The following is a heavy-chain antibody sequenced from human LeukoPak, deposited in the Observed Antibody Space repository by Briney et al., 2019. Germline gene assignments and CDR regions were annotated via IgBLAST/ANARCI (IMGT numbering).Heavy chain of an antibody. CDR2: ISSNGGST. CDR1: GFTFSSYA. D-gene: IGHD1-26*01. CDR3: VKDLKTVYSGCYLYYFDY. J-gene: IGHJ4*02. Sequence: PGGSLRLSCSASGFTFSSYAMHWVRQAPGKGLEYVSAISSNGGSTYYADSVKGRFTISRDNSKNTLYLQMSSLRAEDTAVYYCVKDLKTVYSGCYLYYFDYWGQGTLVTVSS. V-gene: IGHV3-64D*06.